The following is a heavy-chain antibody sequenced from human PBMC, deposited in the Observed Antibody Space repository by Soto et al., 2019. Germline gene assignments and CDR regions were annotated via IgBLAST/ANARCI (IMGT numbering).Heavy chain of an antibody. J-gene: IGHJ4*02. CDR1: ECNIRNHS. D-gene: IGHD5-12*01. CDR2: IITITGFI. CDR3: ARDSREYNAYDYN. V-gene: IGHV3-21*01. Sequence: ASECNIRNHSGNRVRQTPGKGLEWVSIITITGFIDYADSVKGRFTISRDNAKSSLYLQMNSLRAEDTAVYYCARDSREYNAYDYNWGQGTLVTVSS.